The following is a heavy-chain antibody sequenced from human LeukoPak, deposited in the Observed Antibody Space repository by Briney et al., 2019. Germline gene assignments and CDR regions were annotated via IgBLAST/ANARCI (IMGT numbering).Heavy chain of an antibody. D-gene: IGHD5-12*01. CDR3: ARQLGYSGYNSDY. V-gene: IGHV4-39*01. Sequence: PSETLSLTCTVSGGSISSSSYYWGWIRQPPGKGLGWIGSIYYCGSTYYNPSLKSRVTISVDTANNQFSLKLRAMTAPDTAVYYCARQLGYSGYNSDYWGQGTLVTVSS. CDR2: IYYCGST. CDR1: GGSISSSSYY. J-gene: IGHJ4*02.